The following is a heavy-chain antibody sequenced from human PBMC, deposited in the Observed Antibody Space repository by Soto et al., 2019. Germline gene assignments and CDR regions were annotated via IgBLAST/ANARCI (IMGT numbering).Heavy chain of an antibody. CDR1: GYTFTSYA. V-gene: IGHV1-69*04. J-gene: IGHJ5*02. CDR2: IIPNIGVA. CDR3: ARGVGSGSYYNQYKWFDP. D-gene: IGHD3-10*01. Sequence: SVKVSCKASGYTFTSYAMHWVRQAPGQGLEWMGRIIPNIGVANYAQKFQGRVTITADKSTSTAYMELRSLRSDDTAVYYCARGVGSGSYYNQYKWFDPWGQGTLVTVSS.